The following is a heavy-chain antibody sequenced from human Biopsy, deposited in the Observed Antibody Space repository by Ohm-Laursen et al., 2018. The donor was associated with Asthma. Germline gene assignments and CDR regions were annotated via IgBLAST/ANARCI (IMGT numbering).Heavy chain of an antibody. CDR2: LIPVLGIA. D-gene: IGHD5-12*01. CDR1: GDSLGSFINYA. V-gene: IGHV1-69*10. CDR3: ARGYSGTDRIVYYYSGMEV. J-gene: IGHJ6*02. Sequence: GASVKVSCKASGDSLGSFINYAISWVRQAPRQGLEWMGGLIPVLGIADYAPMFEGRVTITADESTSTAYLELTSLRFEDTAVYYCARGYSGTDRIVYYYSGMEVWGQGTTVTVSS.